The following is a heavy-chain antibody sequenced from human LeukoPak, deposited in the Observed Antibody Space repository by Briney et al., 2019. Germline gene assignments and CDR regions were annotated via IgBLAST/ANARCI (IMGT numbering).Heavy chain of an antibody. V-gene: IGHV3-21*01. D-gene: IGHD2-21*01. CDR2: ISSSSSSYI. CDR3: ARDLWHIARYGHYMDV. J-gene: IGHJ6*03. CDR1: GLTFGDYG. Sequence: GGSLRLSCTPSGLTFGDYGMSWVRQAPGKGLEWVSFISSSSSSYIYYADSVKGRFTISRDNAKNSLYLQMNSLRAEDTAVYYCARDLWHIARYGHYMDVWGKGTTVTISS.